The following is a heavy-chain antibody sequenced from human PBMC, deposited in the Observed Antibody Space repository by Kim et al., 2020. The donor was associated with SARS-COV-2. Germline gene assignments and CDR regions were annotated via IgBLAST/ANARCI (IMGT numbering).Heavy chain of an antibody. D-gene: IGHD1-1*01. CDR2: IYPGDSDT. Sequence: GESLKISCKGSGYSFTSYWIGWVRQMPGKGLEWMGIIYPGDSDTRYSPSFQGQVTMSADKSIRTAYLQWSSLKASDTAIYYCARLISREMSTIGTLDYWGQGTLVTVSS. CDR1: GYSFTSYW. CDR3: ARLISREMSTIGTLDY. V-gene: IGHV5-51*01. J-gene: IGHJ4*02.